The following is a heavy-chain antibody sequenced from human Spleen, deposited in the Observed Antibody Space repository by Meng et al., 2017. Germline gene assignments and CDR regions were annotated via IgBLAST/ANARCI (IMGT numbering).Heavy chain of an antibody. CDR2: IYPGDSET. CDR3: ARHDYFDY. Sequence: KVSCKGSGYNFNIYWIAWMRQMPGKGLEWMGIIYPGDSETRYSPSFQGQVTISADKSIRTAYLQWNSLKASDTAMYYCARHDYFDYWGQGTLVTVSS. CDR1: GYNFNIYW. V-gene: IGHV5-51*01. J-gene: IGHJ4*02.